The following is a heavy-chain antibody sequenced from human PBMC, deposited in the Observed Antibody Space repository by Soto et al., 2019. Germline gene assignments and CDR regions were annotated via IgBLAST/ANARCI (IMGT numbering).Heavy chain of an antibody. Sequence: RLSCAASGFTFSSYGMHWVRQAPGKGLEWVAVISYDGSNKYYADSVRGRFTISRDNSKNTLYLQMNSLRAEDTAVYYCAKDRRIAAAGTVDYWGQGTLVTVS. J-gene: IGHJ4*02. CDR2: ISYDGSNK. D-gene: IGHD6-13*01. CDR1: GFTFSSYG. V-gene: IGHV3-30*18. CDR3: AKDRRIAAAGTVDY.